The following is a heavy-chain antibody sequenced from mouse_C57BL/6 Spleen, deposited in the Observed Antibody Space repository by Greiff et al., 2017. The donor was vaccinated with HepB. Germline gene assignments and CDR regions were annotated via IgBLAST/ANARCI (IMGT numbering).Heavy chain of an antibody. CDR1: GYTFTTYP. J-gene: IGHJ2*01. V-gene: IGHV1-47*01. CDR2: FHPYNDDT. CDR3: ARGRAYYSNYEGFDY. Sequence: LVESGAELVKPGASVKMSCKASGYTFTTYPIEWMKQNHGKSLEWIGNFHPYNDDTKYNEKFKGKATLTVEKSSSTVYLELSRLTSDDSAVYYCARGRAYYSNYEGFDYWGQGTTLTVSS. D-gene: IGHD2-5*01.